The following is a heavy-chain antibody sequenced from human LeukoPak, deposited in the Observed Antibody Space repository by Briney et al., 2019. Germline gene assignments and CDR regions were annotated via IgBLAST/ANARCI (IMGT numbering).Heavy chain of an antibody. CDR2: INYSGTT. D-gene: IGHD3-22*01. V-gene: IGHV4-59*01. CDR3: ARSTSGYYSKHYYFYMDV. J-gene: IGHJ6*03. CDR1: GASISSYF. Sequence: SETLSLTCSVSGASISSYFWSWIRQPPGKGLEWIGYINYSGTTNYNPSLKSRIAISLDTSKKQFSLRMRSVTAADTAVYYCARSTSGYYSKHYYFYMDVWGKGTTVTVSS.